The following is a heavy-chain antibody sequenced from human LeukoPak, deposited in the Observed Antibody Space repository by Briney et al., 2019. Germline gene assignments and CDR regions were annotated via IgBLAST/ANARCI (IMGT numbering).Heavy chain of an antibody. CDR2: INWNGGST. D-gene: IGHD6-13*01. CDR1: GFTFDDYG. CDR3: ARDRGSSSWRHPFDY. J-gene: IGHJ4*02. Sequence: GGSLRLSCAASGFTFDDYGMSWVRQAPGKGLEWVSRINWNGGSTGYADSVKGRFTISRDNAKNSLYLQMNSLRAEDTALYYCARDRGSSSWRHPFDYWGQGTLVTVSS. V-gene: IGHV3-20*04.